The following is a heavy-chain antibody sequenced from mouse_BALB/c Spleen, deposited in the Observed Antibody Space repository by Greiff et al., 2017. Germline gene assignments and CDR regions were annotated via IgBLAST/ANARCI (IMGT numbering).Heavy chain of an antibody. CDR2: IDPANGNT. D-gene: IGHD1-1*01. Sequence: VQLQQSGAELVKPGASVKLSCTASGFTIKDTYMHWVKQRPEQGLEWIGRIDPANGNTKYDPKFQGKATITADTSSNTAYLQLSSLTSEDTAVYYCAPPYYDSSSWFAYWGQGTLVTVSA. J-gene: IGHJ3*01. CDR3: APPYYDSSSWFAY. V-gene: IGHV14-3*02. CDR1: GFTIKDTY.